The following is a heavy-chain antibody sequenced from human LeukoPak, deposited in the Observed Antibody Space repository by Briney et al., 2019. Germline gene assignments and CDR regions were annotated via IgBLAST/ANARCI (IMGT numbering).Heavy chain of an antibody. CDR3: ARRYSSSWYGYYFDY. Sequence: PGESLKISCKGSGYSFTSYWIGWVRQMPGKGLEWMGIIYPGDSDTSYSPSFQGQVTISADKSISTAYLQWSSLKASDTAMYYCARRYSSSWYGYYFDYWGQGTLVTVSS. D-gene: IGHD6-13*01. V-gene: IGHV5-51*03. CDR1: GYSFTSYW. CDR2: IYPGDSDT. J-gene: IGHJ4*02.